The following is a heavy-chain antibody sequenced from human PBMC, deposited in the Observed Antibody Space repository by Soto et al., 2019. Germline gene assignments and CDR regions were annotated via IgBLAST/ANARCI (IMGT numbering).Heavy chain of an antibody. J-gene: IGHJ4*02. V-gene: IGHV3-21*01. CDR2: ISSSSSYI. Sequence: GGSLRLSCAASGFTFSLYSMIWVRQAPGKGLEWVSSISSSSSYIYYADSMKGRFTLSRDNAQNSLYLQMNSLRVDDTAVYYCVRARATDSRTDYWGQGTLVTVSS. CDR1: GFTFSLYS. CDR3: VRARATDSRTDY. D-gene: IGHD3-22*01.